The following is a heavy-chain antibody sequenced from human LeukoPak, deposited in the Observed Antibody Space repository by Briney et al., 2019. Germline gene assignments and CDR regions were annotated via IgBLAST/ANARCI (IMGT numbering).Heavy chain of an antibody. V-gene: IGHV3-21*01. J-gene: IGHJ4*02. CDR1: GFTFSSFT. Sequence: GGSLRLSCAASGFTFSSFTMNWVRQAPGKGLEWVSSISSSSSYIYYADSVKGRFTISRDNPKNSLYLQMSSLGAEDTAVYYCARASDLDYWGQGDLVTVSS. CDR3: ARASDLDY. CDR2: ISSSSSYI.